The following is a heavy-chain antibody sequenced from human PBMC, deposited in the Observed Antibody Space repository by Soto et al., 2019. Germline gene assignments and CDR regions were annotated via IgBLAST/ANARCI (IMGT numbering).Heavy chain of an antibody. CDR3: AHSGPMSSGSYSLDYYYYGMDV. CDR1: GFSLSTSGVG. V-gene: IGHV2-5*02. CDR2: IYWDDDK. J-gene: IGHJ6*02. Sequence: ESGPTLVNPTQTLTLTCTFSGFSLSTSGVGVGWIRQPPGKALEWLALIYWDDDKRYSPSLKSRLTITKDTSKNHVVLTMTNMDPVDTATYYCAHSGPMSSGSYSLDYYYYGMDVWGQGTTVTVSS. D-gene: IGHD3-10*01.